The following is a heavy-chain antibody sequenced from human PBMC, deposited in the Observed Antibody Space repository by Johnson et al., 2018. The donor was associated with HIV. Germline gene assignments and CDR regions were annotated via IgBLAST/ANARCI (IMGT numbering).Heavy chain of an antibody. Sequence: QVQLVESGGGVVQPGRSQRLSCAASGFTFSSYAMHWVRQAPGKGLEWVAVISYDGHIKYYADSVKGRFTISRDNSKSTLYLQINSLRAEDAAVFYCARVGVGGYSADGAFDIWGQGTMVTVSS. CDR1: GFTFSSYA. V-gene: IGHV3-30*04. J-gene: IGHJ3*02. CDR3: ARVGVGGYSADGAFDI. CDR2: ISYDGHIK. D-gene: IGHD2-15*01.